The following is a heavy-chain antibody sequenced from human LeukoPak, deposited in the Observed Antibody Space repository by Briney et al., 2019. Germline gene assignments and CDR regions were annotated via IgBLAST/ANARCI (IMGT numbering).Heavy chain of an antibody. D-gene: IGHD3-10*01. V-gene: IGHV1-69*05. CDR3: ARDGGSGSYHFDY. CDR2: IIPIFGTA. CDR1: GGTFSSYA. J-gene: IGHJ4*02. Sequence: GASVKVSCKASGGTFSSYAISWVRQAPGQGLEWMGGIIPIFGTANYAQKFQGRVTITTDESTSTAYMELSSLRSEDTAVYYCARDGGSGSYHFDYWGQGTLVIVSS.